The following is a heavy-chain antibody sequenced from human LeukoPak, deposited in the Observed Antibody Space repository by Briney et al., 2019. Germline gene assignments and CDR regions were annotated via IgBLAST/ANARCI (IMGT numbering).Heavy chain of an antibody. CDR1: GFTFSSYG. J-gene: IGHJ4*02. D-gene: IGHD2-15*01. V-gene: IGHV3-23*01. CDR2: ISGSGGST. CDR3: ARHSCSGGSCYSSFDY. Sequence: AGGSLRLSCAASGFTFSSYGMSWVRQAPGKGLEWVSAISGSGGSTYYADSVKGRFTISRDNSKNTLYLQMNSLRAEDTAVYYCARHSCSGGSCYSSFDYWGQGTLVTVSS.